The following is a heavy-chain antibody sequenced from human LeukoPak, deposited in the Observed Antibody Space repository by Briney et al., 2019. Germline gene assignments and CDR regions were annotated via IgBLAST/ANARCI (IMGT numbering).Heavy chain of an antibody. Sequence: ASVKVSCKASGYSFTGYYIHWVRQAPGQGLEWMGWINPNSGGTNYAQKFEGRVTMTRGTSISTAYMELSRLRSDDTAVYYCARDRLIYYYGSGSYGHDYWGQGTLVTVSS. CDR3: ARDRLIYYYGSGSYGHDY. V-gene: IGHV1-2*02. CDR2: INPNSGGT. J-gene: IGHJ4*02. D-gene: IGHD3-10*01. CDR1: GYSFTGYY.